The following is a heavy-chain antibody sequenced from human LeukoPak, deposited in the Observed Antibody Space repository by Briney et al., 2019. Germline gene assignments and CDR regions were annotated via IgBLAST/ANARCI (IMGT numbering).Heavy chain of an antibody. CDR3: ARSGAGSGSFDY. CDR1: GGTFSSYA. D-gene: IGHD3-10*01. J-gene: IGHJ4*02. Sequence: GSSVKVSCKASGGTFSSYAISRVRQAPGQGLEWMGGIIPIFGTANYAQKFQGRVTITADESTSTAYMELSSLRSEDTAVYYCARSGAGSGSFDYWGQGTLVTVSS. CDR2: IIPIFGTA. V-gene: IGHV1-69*01.